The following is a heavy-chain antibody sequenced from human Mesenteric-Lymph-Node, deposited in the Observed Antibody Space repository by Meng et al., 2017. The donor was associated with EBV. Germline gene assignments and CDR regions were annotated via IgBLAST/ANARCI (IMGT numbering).Heavy chain of an antibody. Sequence: QVHLRESGPGRVKRSGTLSLTCAVSGYAISSSNWWGWIRQPPGKGLEWIGYIYYSASIYYNPSLKSRVTMSVDTSKNQFSLKLSSVTAVDTAVYYCAKRFEFGGAFDIWGQGTMVTVSS. CDR3: AKRFEFGGAFDI. J-gene: IGHJ3*02. CDR1: GYAISSSNW. D-gene: IGHD3-16*01. CDR2: IYYSASI. V-gene: IGHV4-28*05.